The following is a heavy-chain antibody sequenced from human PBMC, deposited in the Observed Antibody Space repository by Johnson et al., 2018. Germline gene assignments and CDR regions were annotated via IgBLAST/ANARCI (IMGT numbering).Heavy chain of an antibody. J-gene: IGHJ3*02. D-gene: IGHD3-16*01. CDR1: GFTFDNYA. CDR2: ISWNGGTI. CDR3: VKVMITFGGLRYAFDI. V-gene: IGHV3-9*01. Sequence: VQLGETGGGLVQPGWSLRLSCSASGFTFDNYAMQWVRQVPGKGLEWVSGISWNGGTIAYADSVKGRFTISRDNAKNSLYLQMNSLGAEDTALYYCVKVMITFGGLRYAFDIWGEGTVVTVSS.